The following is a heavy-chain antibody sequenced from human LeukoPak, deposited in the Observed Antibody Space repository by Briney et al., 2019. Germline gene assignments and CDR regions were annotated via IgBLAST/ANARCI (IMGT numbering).Heavy chain of an antibody. CDR2: INHSGST. CDR1: GGSFSGYY. V-gene: IGHV4-34*01. Sequence: SETLSLTCAVYGGSFSGYYWSWIRQPPGKGLEWIGEINHSGSTNYNPSLKSRVTISVDTSRNQFSLKLSSVTAADTAVYCCARGVLRYFDWLFAYYYGMDVWGQGTTVTVSS. D-gene: IGHD3-9*01. J-gene: IGHJ6*02. CDR3: ARGVLRYFDWLFAYYYGMDV.